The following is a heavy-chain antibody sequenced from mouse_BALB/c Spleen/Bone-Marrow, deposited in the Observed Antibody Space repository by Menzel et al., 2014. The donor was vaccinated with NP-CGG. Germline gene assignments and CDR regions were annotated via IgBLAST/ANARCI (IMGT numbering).Heavy chain of an antibody. D-gene: IGHD2-4*01. CDR1: AFNIKATY. CDR3: ARYLIFYDYDEAMDY. CDR2: IDPANGVT. J-gene: IGHJ4*01. V-gene: IGHV14-3*02. Sequence: SGAELVMPGASVKFSCTASAFNIKATYMHWVKQRPDQGLEWVGRIDPANGVTKYDPKYQCKATITADPFSITAFLQISSLTSEDTAVYYCARYLIFYDYDEAMDYWGQGTPVTVSS.